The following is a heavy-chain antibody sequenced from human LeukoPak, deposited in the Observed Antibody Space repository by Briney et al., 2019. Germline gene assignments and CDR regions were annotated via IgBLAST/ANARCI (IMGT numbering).Heavy chain of an antibody. CDR3: AREGPPAAGYGMDG. CDR2: IYYSGST. CDR1: GGSISSYY. J-gene: IGHJ6*02. D-gene: IGHD3-10*01. V-gene: IGHV4-59*01. Sequence: SETLSLTCTVSGGSISSYYWSWIREPPGKGLEWIGYIYYSGSTNYNPSLKSRVTISVDTSKNHFSLKLSSVTAADTAVYDCAREGPPAAGYGMDGGDQATTVTASS.